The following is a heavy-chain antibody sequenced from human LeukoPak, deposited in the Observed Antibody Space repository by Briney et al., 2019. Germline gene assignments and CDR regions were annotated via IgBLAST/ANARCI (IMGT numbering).Heavy chain of an antibody. D-gene: IGHD5-18*01. J-gene: IGHJ4*02. CDR1: GFTFSSYS. CDR2: ISSSSTI. Sequence: GGSLRLSCAASGFTFSSYSMNWVRQAPGKGLEWVSYISSSSTIYYADSVKGRFTISRDNAKNSMYLQMNSLRAEDTAVYYCARGGYSYAPDYWGQGTLVTVSS. CDR3: ARGGYSYAPDY. V-gene: IGHV3-48*04.